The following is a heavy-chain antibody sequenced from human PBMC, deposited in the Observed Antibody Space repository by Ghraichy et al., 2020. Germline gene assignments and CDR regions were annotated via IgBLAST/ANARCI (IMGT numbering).Heavy chain of an antibody. CDR3: ASQSDYDYVWGSYRCDI. Sequence: SETLSLTCTVSGGSISSYYWSWIRQPPGKGLEWIGYIYYSGSTNYNPSLKSRVTISVDTSKNQFSLKLSSVTAADTAVYYCASQSDYDYVWGSYRCDIWGQGTMVTVSS. J-gene: IGHJ3*02. D-gene: IGHD3-16*02. CDR2: IYYSGST. CDR1: GGSISSYY. V-gene: IGHV4-59*01.